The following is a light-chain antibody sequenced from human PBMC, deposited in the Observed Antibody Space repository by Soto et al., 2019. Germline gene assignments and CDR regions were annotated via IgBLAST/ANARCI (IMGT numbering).Light chain of an antibody. V-gene: IGKV3-11*01. CDR3: QQRSNWPWLT. Sequence: EIVLTQSPATLSLSPGERATLSCRASQSVNNYLAWYQQRPGQAPRLLIYDVSNRATGIPARFSGSGSGTAFTLTISSLEPEDSAVYFCQQRSNWPWLTFGGGTRVEIK. J-gene: IGKJ4*01. CDR2: DVS. CDR1: QSVNNY.